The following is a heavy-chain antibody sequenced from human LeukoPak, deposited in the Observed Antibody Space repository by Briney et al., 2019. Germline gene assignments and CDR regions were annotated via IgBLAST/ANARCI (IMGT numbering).Heavy chain of an antibody. D-gene: IGHD4-17*01. CDR3: ARAAGYGDYRCFDY. Sequence: GGSLRLSCAASGFTFSSDSMNWVRQAPGKGLEWVSSIGSSSDYIYYADSVKGRFTISRDNAKNSLSLQMNSLRAEDTAVYYCARAAGYGDYRCFDYWGQGTLVTVSS. V-gene: IGHV3-21*01. CDR1: GFTFSSDS. CDR2: IGSSSDYI. J-gene: IGHJ4*02.